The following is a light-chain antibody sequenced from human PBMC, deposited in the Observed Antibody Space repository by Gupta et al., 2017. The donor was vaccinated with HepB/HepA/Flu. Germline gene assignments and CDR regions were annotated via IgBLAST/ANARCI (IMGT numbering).Light chain of an antibody. CDR2: QDR. J-gene: IGLJ2*01. V-gene: IGLV3-1*01. Sequence: SYELTQPPSVSVSPAQTASITCSGDKLGEKYACWYQQKPGQSPVLVIYQDRKRPSGIPERFTGSNSGNTATLTISGTQAMDEADYYCQAWDSSTVIFGGGTKLTVL. CDR3: QAWDSSTVI. CDR1: KLGEKY.